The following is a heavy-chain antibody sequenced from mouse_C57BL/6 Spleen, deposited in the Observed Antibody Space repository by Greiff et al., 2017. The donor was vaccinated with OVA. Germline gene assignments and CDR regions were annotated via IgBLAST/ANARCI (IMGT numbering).Heavy chain of an antibody. CDR2: ISSGGDYI. J-gene: IGHJ3*01. CDR3: TRDDYYGSVFAY. V-gene: IGHV5-9-1*02. Sequence: EVKLMESGEGLVKPGGSLKLSCAASGFTFSSYAMSWVRQTPEKRLEWVAYISSGGDYIYYAATVKGRFTISRDNARNTLYLQMSSLKSEDTAMYYCTRDDYYGSVFAYWGQGTLVTVSA. CDR1: GFTFSSYA. D-gene: IGHD1-1*01.